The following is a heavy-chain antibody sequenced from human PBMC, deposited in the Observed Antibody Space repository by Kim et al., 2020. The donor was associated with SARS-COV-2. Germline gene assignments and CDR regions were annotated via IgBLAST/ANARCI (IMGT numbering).Heavy chain of an antibody. CDR2: INTNTGNP. D-gene: IGHD3-10*01. CDR3: ARVPSYYGSGSYSEIDY. J-gene: IGHJ4*02. V-gene: IGHV7-4-1*02. Sequence: ASVKVSCKASGYTFTSYAMNWVRQAPGQGLEWMGWINTNTGNPTYAQGFTGRFVFSLDTSVSTAYLQISSLKAEDTAVYYCARVPSYYGSGSYSEIDYWGQGTLVTVSS. CDR1: GYTFTSYA.